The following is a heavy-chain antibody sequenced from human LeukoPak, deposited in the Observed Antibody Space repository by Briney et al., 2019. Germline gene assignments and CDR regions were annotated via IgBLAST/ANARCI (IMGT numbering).Heavy chain of an antibody. V-gene: IGHV1-8*01. CDR3: ARGNRLYTSSWSALAFDI. Sequence: GASVKVSCKASGYTFTNYDINWVRQATGQGLEWMGWMNPISGYTGFAQKFQGRVTVTGDTPISTAYMELSSLRSEDAAVYYCARGNRLYTSSWSALAFDIWGQGTMVTVSS. J-gene: IGHJ3*02. CDR2: MNPISGYT. CDR1: GYTFTNYD. D-gene: IGHD6-13*01.